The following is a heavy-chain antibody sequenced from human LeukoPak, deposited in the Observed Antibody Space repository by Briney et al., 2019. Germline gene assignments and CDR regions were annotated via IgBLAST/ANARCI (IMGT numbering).Heavy chain of an antibody. CDR2: ISAYNGNT. CDR3: ARDRVAAAGHSDAFDY. Sequence: GASVKVSCKASGYTFTGNHMHWVRQAPGQGLEWMGWISAYNGNTNYAQKLQGRVTTTTDTSTSTAYMELRSLRSDDTAVYYCARDRVAAAGHSDAFDYWGQGTLVTVSS. CDR1: GYTFTGNH. J-gene: IGHJ4*02. D-gene: IGHD6-13*01. V-gene: IGHV1-18*04.